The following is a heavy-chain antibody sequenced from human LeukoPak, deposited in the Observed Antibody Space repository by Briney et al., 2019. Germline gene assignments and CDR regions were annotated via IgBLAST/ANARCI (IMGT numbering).Heavy chain of an antibody. CDR3: ARQGSGYYDSSGYVGNAFDI. V-gene: IGHV3-48*03. CDR2: ISSSGSTI. J-gene: IGHJ3*02. CDR1: GFIFSSYE. Sequence: PGGSLRLSCAASGFIFSSYEMNWVRQAPGKGLEWVSYISSSGSTIYYADSVKGRFTISRDNAKNSLYLQMNSLRAEDTAVYYCARQGSGYYDSSGYVGNAFDIWGQGTMVTVSS. D-gene: IGHD3-22*01.